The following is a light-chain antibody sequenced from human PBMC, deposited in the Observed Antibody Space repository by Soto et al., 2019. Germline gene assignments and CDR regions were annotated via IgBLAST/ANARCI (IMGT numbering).Light chain of an antibody. Sequence: QSVLTQPPSASATPGRSVTISCSGSYSNIGSNVVFWYQQLPGAAPKLINFAHSQGPSGVPNRFSGSKSGTSASLTISGLQAEDEADYFCTSYSSSNNFDVVFGGGTKLTVL. CDR2: AHS. CDR1: YSNIGSNV. V-gene: IGLV1-44*01. J-gene: IGLJ2*01. CDR3: TSYSSSNNFDVV.